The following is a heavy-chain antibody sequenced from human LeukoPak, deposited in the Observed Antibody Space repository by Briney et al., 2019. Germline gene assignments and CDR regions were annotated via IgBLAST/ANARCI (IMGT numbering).Heavy chain of an antibody. CDR3: ARGAAAGRWKPWFDP. J-gene: IGHJ5*02. D-gene: IGHD6-13*01. CDR1: GGSISSGGYS. V-gene: IGHV4-30-2*01. Sequence: SETLSLTCAVSGGSISSGGYSLSWIRQPPGKGLEWIVYIYHSGSTYYNPSLKSRVTISVDRSKNQFSLKLSSVTAADTAVYYCARGAAAGRWKPWFDPWGQGALVTVSS. CDR2: IYHSGST.